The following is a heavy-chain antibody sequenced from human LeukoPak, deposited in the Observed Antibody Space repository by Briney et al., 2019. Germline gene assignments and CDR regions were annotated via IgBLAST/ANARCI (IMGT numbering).Heavy chain of an antibody. D-gene: IGHD6-13*01. V-gene: IGHV3-23*01. J-gene: IGHJ4*02. CDR3: AKDSSLGSSSWYFPYYFDY. CDR1: GFTFSSYA. Sequence: GGSLRLSCAASGFTFSSYAMSWVRQAPGRGLEWVSAISGSGGSTYYADSVKDRFTISRDNSKNTLYLQMNSLRAEDTAVYYCAKDSSLGSSSWYFPYYFDYWGQGTLVTVSS. CDR2: ISGSGGST.